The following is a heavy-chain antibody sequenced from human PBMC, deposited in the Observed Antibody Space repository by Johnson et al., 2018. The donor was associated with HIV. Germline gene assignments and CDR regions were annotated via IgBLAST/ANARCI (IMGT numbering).Heavy chain of an antibody. V-gene: IGHV3-53*01. CDR3: ARGQLLGLGAFDI. Sequence: VQLVESGGGLIQPGGSLRLSCAASGFTVSTNYMSWVRQAPGKGLEWVSSINWNGGSTGYADSVKGRFTISRYNSKNTLYLQMNSLRAEDTAVYYCARGQLLGLGAFDIWGQGTMVTVSS. CDR1: GFTVSTNY. D-gene: IGHD6-13*01. J-gene: IGHJ3*02. CDR2: INWNGGST.